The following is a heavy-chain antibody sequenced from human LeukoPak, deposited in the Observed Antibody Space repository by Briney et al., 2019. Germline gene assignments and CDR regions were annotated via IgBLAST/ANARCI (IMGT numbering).Heavy chain of an antibody. Sequence: SETLSLTCAVSGYSISSTNWWGWIRQPPGKGLEWIGYIYYSGNSNYNPSLKSRVTMSGDTSKNQFSLRLSSVTAADTAVYYCARASYSYDINGWVPFDYWGQGTLVTVSS. J-gene: IGHJ4*02. CDR3: ARASYSYDINGWVPFDY. CDR2: IYYSGNS. D-gene: IGHD3-22*01. V-gene: IGHV4-28*01. CDR1: GYSISSTNW.